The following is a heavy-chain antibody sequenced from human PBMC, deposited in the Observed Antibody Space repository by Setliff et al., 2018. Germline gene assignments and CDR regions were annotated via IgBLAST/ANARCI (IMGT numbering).Heavy chain of an antibody. J-gene: IGHJ4*02. V-gene: IGHV4-34*12. CDR2: IIHSGST. Sequence: PSETLSLTCAVYGGSFSGYYWSWIRQPPGKRLEWIGEIIHSGSTNYNPSLKSRVTISMDTSKHQFSLKVNFVTAADTYDYFCSHYXXXXSTWDYWGQGTXVTVXS. CDR3: SHYXXXXSTWDY. CDR1: GGSFSGYY. D-gene: IGHD2-21*01.